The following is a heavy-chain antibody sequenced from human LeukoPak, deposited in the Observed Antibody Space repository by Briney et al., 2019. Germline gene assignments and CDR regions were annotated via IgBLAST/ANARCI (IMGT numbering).Heavy chain of an antibody. CDR1: GYTFTSYG. D-gene: IGHD3-16*01. CDR2: IDASNGNT. Sequence: ASVKVSCKASGYTFTSYGVSWFRQAPGQGLEWVGWIDASNGNTNYAQKFQGRVTITRDTSTTTAYMEVRSLTFDDTAAYYCARDYHYVPDFWGQGTLVTVSS. CDR3: ARDYHYVPDF. J-gene: IGHJ4*02. V-gene: IGHV1-18*01.